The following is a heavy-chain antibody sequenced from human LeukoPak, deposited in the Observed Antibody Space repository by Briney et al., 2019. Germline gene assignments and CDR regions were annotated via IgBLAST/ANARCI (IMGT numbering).Heavy chain of an antibody. V-gene: IGHV1-2*06. CDR2: INPNSGGT. Sequence: ASVKVSCKASGYTFTSYDINWVRQAPGQGLEWMGRINPNSGGTNYAQKLQGRVTMTRDTSISTAYMELSRLRSDDTAVYYCASGYCSGGSCSYYFDYWGQGTLVTVSS. J-gene: IGHJ4*02. D-gene: IGHD2-15*01. CDR3: ASGYCSGGSCSYYFDY. CDR1: GYTFTSYD.